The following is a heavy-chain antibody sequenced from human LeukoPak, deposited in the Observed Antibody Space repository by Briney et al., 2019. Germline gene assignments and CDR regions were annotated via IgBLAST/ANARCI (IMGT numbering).Heavy chain of an antibody. J-gene: IGHJ3*02. CDR3: ARAKRNGFDI. CDR1: GFTFSNHG. V-gene: IGHV3-48*01. Sequence: GGSLRLSCAASGFTFSNHGMNWVRQAPGKGLEWVSYIRGSSSTIYYADSVKGRFTISRDNAKNSLYLQMNSLRAEDTAVYYCARAKRNGFDIWGQGTMVTVSS. CDR2: IRGSSSTI.